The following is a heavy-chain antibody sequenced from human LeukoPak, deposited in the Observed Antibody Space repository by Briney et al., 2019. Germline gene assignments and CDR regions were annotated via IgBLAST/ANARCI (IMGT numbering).Heavy chain of an antibody. D-gene: IGHD3-22*01. CDR2: IIPIFGTA. CDR3: ASVSYYYDSSGYGPFDY. V-gene: IGHV1-69*13. CDR1: GGTFSSYA. Sequence: ASVKVSCKASGGTFSSYAISWVRQAPGQGLEWMGGIIPIFGTANYAQKFQGRVTITADESTSTAYMELSSLRSEDTAVYYCASVSYYYDSSGYGPFDYWGQGTLVTVSS. J-gene: IGHJ4*02.